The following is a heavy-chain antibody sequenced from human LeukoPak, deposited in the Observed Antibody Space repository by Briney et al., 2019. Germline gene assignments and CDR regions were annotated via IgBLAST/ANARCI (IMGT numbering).Heavy chain of an antibody. D-gene: IGHD2-2*01. Sequence: GGSLRLSCAASGFTFSNAWMSWVRQAPGKGLEWVGRIKSKTDGGTTDYAAPVKGRFTISRDDSKNTLYLQMNSLKTEDTAVYYCAKDYCSSTSCYFFDYWGQGTLVTVSS. V-gene: IGHV3-15*01. CDR1: GFTFSNAW. CDR2: IKSKTDGGTT. J-gene: IGHJ4*02. CDR3: AKDYCSSTSCYFFDY.